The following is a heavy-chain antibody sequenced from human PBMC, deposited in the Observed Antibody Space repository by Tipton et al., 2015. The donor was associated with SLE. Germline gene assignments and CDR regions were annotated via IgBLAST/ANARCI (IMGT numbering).Heavy chain of an antibody. D-gene: IGHD6-13*01. V-gene: IGHV3-30*02. CDR1: GFTISSYG. CDR3: AKDPRSSSWYYLDY. J-gene: IGHJ4*02. CDR2: IRYDGSNK. Sequence: GSLRLSCAASGFTISSYGMHWVRQAPGKGLGWVAFIRYDGSNKYYADSVKGRFTISRDNSKNTLYLQMNSLRAEDTAVYYCAKDPRSSSWYYLDYWGQGTLVTVSS.